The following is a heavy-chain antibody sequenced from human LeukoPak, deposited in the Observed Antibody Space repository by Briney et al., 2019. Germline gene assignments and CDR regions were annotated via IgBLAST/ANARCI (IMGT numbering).Heavy chain of an antibody. Sequence: HPGGSLRLSCAASGFTVSSNYMSWVRQAPGKGLEWVSVIYSGGSTYYADSVKGRFTISRDNSKNTLYLQMNSLRAEDTAVYYCARLEYSSTGNYWGQGMLVTVSA. CDR2: IYSGGST. D-gene: IGHD6-6*01. CDR3: ARLEYSSTGNY. V-gene: IGHV3-66*02. CDR1: GFTVSSNY. J-gene: IGHJ4*02.